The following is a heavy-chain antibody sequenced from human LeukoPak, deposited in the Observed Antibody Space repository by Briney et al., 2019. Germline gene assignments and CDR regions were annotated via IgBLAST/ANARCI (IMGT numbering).Heavy chain of an antibody. J-gene: IGHJ3*02. CDR3: ARGRAYYDFWSGPVPTDAFDI. V-gene: IGHV4-4*02. CDR2: IYHSGST. CDR1: GFTLTNHGV. D-gene: IGHD3-3*01. Sequence: PGGSLRLSCAVSGFTLTNHGVSWVRQPPGKGLEWIGEIYHSGSTNYNPSLKSRVTISVDKSKNQFSLKLSSVTAADTAVYYCARGRAYYDFWSGPVPTDAFDIWGQGTMVTVSS.